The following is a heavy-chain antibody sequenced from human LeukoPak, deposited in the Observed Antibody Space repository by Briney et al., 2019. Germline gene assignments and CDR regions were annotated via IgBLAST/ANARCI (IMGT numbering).Heavy chain of an antibody. CDR1: GFTFSSYS. J-gene: IGHJ4*02. D-gene: IGHD1-26*01. Sequence: PGGSLRLSCAASGFTFSSYSMNWVRQAPGKGLEWVSSISSSSSYIYYADSVKGRFTISRDNAKNSLYLQMNSLRAEDTAVYYCARIGGWELLYDYWGQGTLVTVSS. CDR2: ISSSSSYI. CDR3: ARIGGWELLYDY. V-gene: IGHV3-21*01.